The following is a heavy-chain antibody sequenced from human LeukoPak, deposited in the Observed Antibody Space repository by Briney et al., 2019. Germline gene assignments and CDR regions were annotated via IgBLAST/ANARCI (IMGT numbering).Heavy chain of an antibody. Sequence: PSETLSLTCTVSGYSISSGYYWGWIRQPPGKGLEWIGSIYHSGTTHYSPSLESRVTISVDTSKNQFSLKLASVTAADTAIYYCAKGAGGFSYYNWFDPWGQGTLVTVSS. V-gene: IGHV4-38-2*02. J-gene: IGHJ5*02. CDR2: IYHSGTT. D-gene: IGHD5-18*01. CDR3: AKGAGGFSYYNWFDP. CDR1: GYSISSGYY.